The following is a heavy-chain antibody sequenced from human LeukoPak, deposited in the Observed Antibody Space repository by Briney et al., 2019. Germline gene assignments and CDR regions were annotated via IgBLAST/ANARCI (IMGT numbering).Heavy chain of an antibody. V-gene: IGHV3-7*03. Sequence: GGSLRLSCALSGFTFSSYWMSWVRQAPGKGLEWVANIKHDGSEKDYVDSVKGRFTISRDNAKNSLYLQMNSLRAEDTAVYYCVRGGAFASFFDYWGQGTLVTVSS. CDR2: IKHDGSEK. J-gene: IGHJ4*02. CDR1: GFTFSSYW. D-gene: IGHD3-3*02. CDR3: VRGGAFASFFDY.